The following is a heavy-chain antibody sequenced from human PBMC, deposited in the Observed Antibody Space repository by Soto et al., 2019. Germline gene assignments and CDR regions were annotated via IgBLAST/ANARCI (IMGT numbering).Heavy chain of an antibody. D-gene: IGHD2-21*01. CDR1: GGSISSGGYS. V-gene: IGHV4-30-2*01. J-gene: IGHJ5*02. Sequence: SETLSLTCAVSGGSISSGGYSWSWIRQPPGKGLECIGYIYHSGSTYYNPSLKSRVTISVDRSKNQLSLKLSSVTAADTAVYYCARLGAYYQSLDPWGQGTVVTVSS. CDR2: IYHSGST. CDR3: ARLGAYYQSLDP.